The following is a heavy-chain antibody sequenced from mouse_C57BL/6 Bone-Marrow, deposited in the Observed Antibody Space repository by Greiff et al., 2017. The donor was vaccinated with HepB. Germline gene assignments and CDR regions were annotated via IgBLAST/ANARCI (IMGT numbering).Heavy chain of an antibody. D-gene: IGHD1-1*01. V-gene: IGHV1-19*01. CDR2: INPYNGGT. Sequence: EVMLVESGPVLVKPGASVKMSCKASGYTFTDYYMNWVKQSHGKSLEWIGVINPYNGGTSYNQKFKGKATLTVDKSSSTAYMELNSLTSEDSAVYYCARRSYFYYAMDYWGQGTSVTVSS. CDR1: GYTFTDYY. J-gene: IGHJ4*01. CDR3: ARRSYFYYAMDY.